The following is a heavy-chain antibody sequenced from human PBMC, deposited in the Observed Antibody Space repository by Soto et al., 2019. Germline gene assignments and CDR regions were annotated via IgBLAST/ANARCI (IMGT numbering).Heavy chain of an antibody. Sequence: PWGSLRFPWVASGCTFSSYAISWVRQAPGKGLEWVSTISGNDGSTDYAESVKGRFTISRDNSKNTLYLHMDRLTPQDTAVYYCSPDPVISATFWFDPWGQGTLVTVSS. CDR3: SPDPVISATFWFDP. V-gene: IGHV3-23*01. CDR2: ISGNDGST. CDR1: GCTFSSYA. D-gene: IGHD2-15*01. J-gene: IGHJ5*02.